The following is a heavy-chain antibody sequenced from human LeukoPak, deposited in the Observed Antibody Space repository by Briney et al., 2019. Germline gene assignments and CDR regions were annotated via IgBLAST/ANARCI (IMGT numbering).Heavy chain of an antibody. Sequence: ASVNVSCTASGYTFTSYAMNWVRQAPGQGLEWMGWINTNTGNPTYAQGFTGRFVFSLDTSVSTAYLQISSLKAEDTAVYYCARIGKMATNRGDYWGQGTLVTVSS. CDR2: INTNTGNP. CDR3: ARIGKMATNRGDY. J-gene: IGHJ4*02. CDR1: GYTFTSYA. D-gene: IGHD5-24*01. V-gene: IGHV7-4-1*02.